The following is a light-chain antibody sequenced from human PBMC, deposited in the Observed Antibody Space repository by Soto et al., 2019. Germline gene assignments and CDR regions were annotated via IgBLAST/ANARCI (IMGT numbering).Light chain of an antibody. CDR1: QSISSW. V-gene: IGKV1-5*01. CDR2: DAS. Sequence: DIQMTQSPSTLSSSVGDRVTISCRASQSISSWLAWYQQKPGKAPKLLIYDASSLESGVPSRFSGSGSGTDFTLTIRSLQLDDFATYYCQQSYRTPYPFGQGTKVDIK. CDR3: QQSYRTPYP. J-gene: IGKJ2*01.